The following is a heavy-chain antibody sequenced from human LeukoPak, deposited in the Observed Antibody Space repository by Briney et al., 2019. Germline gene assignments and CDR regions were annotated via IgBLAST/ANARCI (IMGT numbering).Heavy chain of an antibody. D-gene: IGHD1-1*01. J-gene: IGHJ6*02. Sequence: GGSLRLSCAASGFTFSSYWMHWVHQAPGKGLVWVSRINSDGSSTSYADSVKGRFTISRDNAKNTLYLQMNSLRAEDTAVYYCARAGYNWNDVPDLYYYYGMDVWGQGTTVTVSS. CDR1: GFTFSSYW. CDR3: ARAGYNWNDVPDLYYYYGMDV. V-gene: IGHV3-74*01. CDR2: INSDGSST.